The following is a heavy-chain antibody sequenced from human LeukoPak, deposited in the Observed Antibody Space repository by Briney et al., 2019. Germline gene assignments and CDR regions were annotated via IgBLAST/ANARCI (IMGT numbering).Heavy chain of an antibody. Sequence: GGSLRLSCAASGFTFSTHWMAWVRQSPGKNPEWVANIKGDDSRRNYVDSVKGRFTISRDNAKNSLYLQLSSLRAEDTAVYYCARDPSPCSNNICYDVFGIWGQGTMVIVSS. CDR2: IKGDDSRR. J-gene: IGHJ3*02. D-gene: IGHD2-2*01. V-gene: IGHV3-7*03. CDR3: ARDPSPCSNNICYDVFGI. CDR1: GFTFSTHW.